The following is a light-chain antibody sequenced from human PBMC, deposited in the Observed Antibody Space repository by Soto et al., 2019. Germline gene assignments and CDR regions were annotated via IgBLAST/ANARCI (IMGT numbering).Light chain of an antibody. V-gene: IGLV2-23*03. J-gene: IGLJ2*01. CDR1: SSYIL. Sequence: QSALTQPASVSGSPGQSITISYTGTSSYILVSWYQLHPGKLPKLIIYEGTKRASGVSNRFSGSGSGNTASLTISGLQAEDEADYYCCSFLGSSTVVVFGGGTKVTVL. CDR2: EGT. CDR3: CSFLGSSTVVV.